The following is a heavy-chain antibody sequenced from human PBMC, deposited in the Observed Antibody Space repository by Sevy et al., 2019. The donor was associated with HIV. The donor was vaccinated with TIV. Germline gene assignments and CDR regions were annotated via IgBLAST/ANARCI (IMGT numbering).Heavy chain of an antibody. V-gene: IGHV3-7*01. CDR3: ARDPWESGYGTGGMDV. D-gene: IGHD3-9*01. CDR1: GFTFSSYW. J-gene: IGHJ6*02. CDR2: TKDDGSQK. Sequence: GGSLRLSCAASGFTFSSYWMSWVRQAPGKGLEWVANTKDDGSQKYYVDSVKGRFTISRDNAKNSLNLQMNSLRVEDTAVYYCARDPWESGYGTGGMDVWGQGTTVTVSS.